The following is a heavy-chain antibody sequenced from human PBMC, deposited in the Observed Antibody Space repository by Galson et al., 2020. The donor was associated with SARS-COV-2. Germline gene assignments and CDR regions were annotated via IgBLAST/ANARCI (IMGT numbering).Heavy chain of an antibody. CDR1: GGSISSGDYY. CDR2: IYYSGST. D-gene: IGHD3-22*01. V-gene: IGHV4-30-4*01. J-gene: IGHJ4*02. CDR3: ARTYYDRTRVDY. Sequence: SETLSLTCTVSGGSISSGDYYWSWIRQPPGKGLEWIGYIYYSGSTYYNPSLKSRVTISVDTSKNQFSLKLSSVTAADTAVYYCARTYYDRTRVDYWGQGTLVTVSS.